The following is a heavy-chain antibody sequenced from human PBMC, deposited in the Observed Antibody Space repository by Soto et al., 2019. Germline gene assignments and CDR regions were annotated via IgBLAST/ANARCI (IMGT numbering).Heavy chain of an antibody. CDR2: IWYDGSNK. CDR3: ARDRGIAVENAFDI. CDR1: GFTFSSYG. D-gene: IGHD6-19*01. Sequence: GGSLRLSCAASGFTFSSYGMHWVRQAPGKGLEWVAVIWYDGSNKYYADSVKGRFTISRDNSKNTLYLQMNSLRAEDTAVYYCARDRGIAVENAFDIWGQGTMVTVSS. V-gene: IGHV3-33*01. J-gene: IGHJ3*02.